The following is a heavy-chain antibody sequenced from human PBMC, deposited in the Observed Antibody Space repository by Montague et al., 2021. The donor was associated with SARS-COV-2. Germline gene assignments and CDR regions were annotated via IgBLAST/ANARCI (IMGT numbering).Heavy chain of an antibody. CDR3: AKVDSVFP. J-gene: IGHJ4*02. V-gene: IGHV3-23*03. CDR2: IYGATGRT. Sequence: SLRLSCAASGFTFSSSAFSWVRQAPGKGLEWVSNIYGATGRTFYADSVKGRFTMSRENSKNTLYLQMNSLRVDDTAVYYCAKVDSVFPWGQGILVTVSS. D-gene: IGHD3/OR15-3a*01. CDR1: GFTFSSSA.